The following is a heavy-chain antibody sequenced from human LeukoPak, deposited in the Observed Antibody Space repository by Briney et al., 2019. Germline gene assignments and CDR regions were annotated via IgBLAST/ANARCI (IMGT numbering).Heavy chain of an antibody. CDR2: INHSGST. J-gene: IGHJ4*02. V-gene: IGHV4-34*01. CDR1: GGSFSGYY. D-gene: IGHD3-10*01. Sequence: KTSETLSLTCAVYGGSFSGYYWSWIRQPPGKGLEWIGEINHSGSTNYSPSLKSRVTISVDTSKNQFSLKLSSVTAADTAVYYCARAMLPYYGSGSYYDYWGQGTLVTVSS. CDR3: ARAMLPYYGSGSYYDY.